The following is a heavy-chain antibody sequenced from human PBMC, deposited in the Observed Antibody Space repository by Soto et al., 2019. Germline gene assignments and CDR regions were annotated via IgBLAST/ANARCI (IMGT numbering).Heavy chain of an antibody. CDR2: IKSKTDGGTT. CDR1: GFTFSNAW. CDR3: TTDTGIVLRYFDWSDDY. J-gene: IGHJ4*02. Sequence: PGGSLRLSCAASGFTFSNAWMNWVRQAPGKGLEWVGRIKSKTDGGTTDYAAPVKGRFTISRDDSKNTLYLQMNSLKTEDTAVYYCTTDTGIVLRYFDWSDDYWGQGTLVTVSS. V-gene: IGHV3-15*07. D-gene: IGHD3-9*01.